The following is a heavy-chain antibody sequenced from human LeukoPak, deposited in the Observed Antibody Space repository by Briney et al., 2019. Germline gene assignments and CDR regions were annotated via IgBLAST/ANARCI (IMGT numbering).Heavy chain of an antibody. CDR2: ISGSDAGT. CDR1: GFTFNNYA. CDR3: AKSQSPYYYYYYMDV. Sequence: GGSLRLSCAASGFTFNNYAMSWVRQAPGKGLEWVSAISGSDAGTYYADSVKGRFTISRDNSKNTLYLQMNTLRAEDTAVYYCAKSQSPYYYYYYMDVWGKGTTVTVSS. J-gene: IGHJ6*03. V-gene: IGHV3-23*01.